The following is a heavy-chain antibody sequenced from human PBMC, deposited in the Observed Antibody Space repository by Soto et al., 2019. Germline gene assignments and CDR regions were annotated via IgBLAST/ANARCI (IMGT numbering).Heavy chain of an antibody. J-gene: IGHJ2*01. CDR2: INPHTGDT. V-gene: IGHV1-2*02. Sequence: QVQLVQSGAEVKKPGASVTVSCKTSGYPLTDFYIHWVRQAPGQGLEWMAWINPHTGDTNTALKFQGRVTMTRDTSINTACMELTRLSSDDTAGYYCAREGGAAPGARREWYLDLWGRGTLVSVSS. D-gene: IGHD6-25*01. CDR1: GYPLTDFY. CDR3: AREGGAAPGARREWYLDL.